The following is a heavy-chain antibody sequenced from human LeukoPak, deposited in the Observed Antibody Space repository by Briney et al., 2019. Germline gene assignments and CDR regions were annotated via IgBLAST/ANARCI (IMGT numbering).Heavy chain of an antibody. CDR2: INHSGST. CDR1: GGSFSGYY. D-gene: IGHD5-18*01. J-gene: IGHJ4*02. V-gene: IGHV4-34*01. CDR3: ARGVRGYSYGHLFDY. Sequence: SETLSLTCAVYGGSFSGYYWSWIRQPPGKGLEWIGEINHSGSTNYNTSLKSRVTISVDTSKNQFSLKLSSVTAADTAVYYCARGVRGYSYGHLFDYWGQGTLVTVSS.